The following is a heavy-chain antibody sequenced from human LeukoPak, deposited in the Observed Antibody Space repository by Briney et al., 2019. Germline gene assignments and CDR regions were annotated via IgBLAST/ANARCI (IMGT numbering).Heavy chain of an antibody. CDR2: FDPEDGET. CDR1: GYTLTELS. V-gene: IGHV1-24*01. D-gene: IGHD1-20*01. J-gene: IGHJ4*02. CDR3: ATGDNWNFCDY. Sequence: ASVKVSCKVSGYTLTELSMHWVRQAPGKGLEWMGGFDPEDGETVYAQKFQGRVTMPEDTSTDTAYMELSSLRSEDTAVYYCATGDNWNFCDYWGQGTLVTVSS.